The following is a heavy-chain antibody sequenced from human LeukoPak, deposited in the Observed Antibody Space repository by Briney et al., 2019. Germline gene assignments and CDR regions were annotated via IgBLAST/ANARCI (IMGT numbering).Heavy chain of an antibody. CDR1: GGSFSGYY. Sequence: SETLSLTCAVYGGSFSGYYWSWIRQPPGKGLEWIGEINHSGSTNYNPSLKSRVTISVDTSKNQFSLKLSSVTAAHTAVYYCAREPLYYYDSSGFDYWGQGTLVTVSS. CDR2: INHSGST. D-gene: IGHD3-22*01. J-gene: IGHJ4*02. CDR3: AREPLYYYDSSGFDY. V-gene: IGHV4-34*01.